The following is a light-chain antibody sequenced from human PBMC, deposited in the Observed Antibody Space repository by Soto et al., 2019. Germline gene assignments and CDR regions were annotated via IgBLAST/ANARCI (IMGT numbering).Light chain of an antibody. V-gene: IGKV1-9*01. CDR2: AAS. J-gene: IGKJ3*01. Sequence: DVPLTQSPSFLSASVGDRVTITCRASQGISTSLAWYQQKPGKAPKLLIYAASTLQTGVPSRFSGSGSGTEFTLTISSLEPEDFATYYCQQLNSYPPFTFGPGTKVDIK. CDR1: QGISTS. CDR3: QQLNSYPPFT.